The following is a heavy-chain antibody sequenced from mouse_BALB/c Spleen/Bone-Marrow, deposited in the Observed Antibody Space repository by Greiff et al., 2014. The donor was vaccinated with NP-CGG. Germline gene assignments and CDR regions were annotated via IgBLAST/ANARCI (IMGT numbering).Heavy chain of an antibody. Sequence: DLVKPGALVKLSCKASGYSFTSYWINWVKQRPGQGLEWIGRIAPGSDTNYYNAMFKGKATLTVDTSSTTAYIQLSCLSSEDSAVYYCARFPFSNGSSFYCFAYWGQGTTLTVSS. CDR1: GYSFTSYW. V-gene: IGHV1S41*01. J-gene: IGHJ2*01. CDR3: ARFPFSNGSSFYCFAY. D-gene: IGHD1-1*01. CDR2: IAPGSDTN.